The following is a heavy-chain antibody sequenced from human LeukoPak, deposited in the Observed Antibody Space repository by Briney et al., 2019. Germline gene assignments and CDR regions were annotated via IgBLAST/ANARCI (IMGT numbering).Heavy chain of an antibody. V-gene: IGHV3-11*05. D-gene: IGHD2-15*01. CDR2: ISGSSSYT. Sequence: PGGSLRLSCAASGFTFSDYYMSWIRQAPGKGLEWVSYISGSSSYTNYADSVKGRFTISRDNAKNSLYLQMNSLRAEDTAVYYCARAGVEVAAPDWFDPWGQGTLVTVSS. CDR1: GFTFSDYY. CDR3: ARAGVEVAAPDWFDP. J-gene: IGHJ5*02.